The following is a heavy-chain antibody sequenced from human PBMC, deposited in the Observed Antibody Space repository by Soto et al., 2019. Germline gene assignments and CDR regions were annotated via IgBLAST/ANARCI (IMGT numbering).Heavy chain of an antibody. CDR2: IYYSGST. CDR3: ARRTSWGWFDP. CDR1: GGSISSSSYY. D-gene: IGHD2-2*01. V-gene: IGHV4-39*01. Sequence: LETKSLTCTVSGGSISSSSYYWGWIRRPPGKGLEWIGSIYYSGSTYYNPSLKSRVTISVDTSKNQFSLKLSSVTAADTAVYYCARRTSWGWFDPWGQGTLVTVSS. J-gene: IGHJ5*02.